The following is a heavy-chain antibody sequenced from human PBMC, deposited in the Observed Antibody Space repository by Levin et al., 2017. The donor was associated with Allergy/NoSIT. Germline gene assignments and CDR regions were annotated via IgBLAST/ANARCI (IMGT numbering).Heavy chain of an antibody. V-gene: IGHV3-23*01. D-gene: IGHD3-3*01. J-gene: IGHJ4*02. CDR3: AKRSGAAGVVDY. CDR2: ISDSGGHS. Sequence: GESLKISCAASGFTFSTYAMGWVRQAPGKGLEWVSLISDSGGHSYYADSVKGRFTISRDNSRDNSKNTLYLEMNSLRAEDTAVYYCAKRSGAAGVVDYWGQGTLVTVSS. CDR1: GFTFSTYA.